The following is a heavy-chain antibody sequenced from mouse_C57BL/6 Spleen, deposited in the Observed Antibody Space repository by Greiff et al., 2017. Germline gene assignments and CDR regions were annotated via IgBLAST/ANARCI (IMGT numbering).Heavy chain of an antibody. Sequence: EVQLVESGEGLVKPGGSLKLSCAASGFTFSSYAMSWVRQTPEKRLEWVAYISSGGDYIYYADTVKGRFTISRDNARNTLYLQMSSLKSEDTAMDYCTRVGSNYGFAYWGQGTLVTVSA. J-gene: IGHJ3*01. CDR2: ISSGGDYI. D-gene: IGHD2-5*01. CDR3: TRVGSNYGFAY. V-gene: IGHV5-9-1*02. CDR1: GFTFSSYA.